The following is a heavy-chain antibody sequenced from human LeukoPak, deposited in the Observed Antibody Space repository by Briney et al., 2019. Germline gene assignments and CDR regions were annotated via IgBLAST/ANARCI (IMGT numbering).Heavy chain of an antibody. CDR2: IYYSGST. CDR3: ARQGYSSGWDATDY. J-gene: IGHJ4*02. CDR1: GGSLSSSSYY. D-gene: IGHD6-19*01. Sequence: PSETLSLTCTVSGGSLSSSSYYWGWIRQPPGKGLEWIGSIYYSGSTYYNPSLKSRVTISVDTSKNQFSLKLSSVTAADTAVYYCARQGYSSGWDATDYWGQGTLVTVSS. V-gene: IGHV4-39*01.